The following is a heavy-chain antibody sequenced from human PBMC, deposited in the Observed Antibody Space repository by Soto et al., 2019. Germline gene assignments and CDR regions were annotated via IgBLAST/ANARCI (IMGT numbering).Heavy chain of an antibody. CDR2: ISYSGST. CDR3: ARGGIPPSGYGIAYAMDV. CDR1: GVSIGGSRYY. D-gene: IGHD1-26*01. J-gene: IGHJ6*02. Sequence: SETLSLTCTVSGVSIGGSRYYWGWIRQPPGRGLEWIGNISYSGSTYYTPALKSLVTLSVDTSKNQFSLNLNSVTAADTAVYYCARGGIPPSGYGIAYAMDVWGQGTTVTVSS. V-gene: IGHV4-39*01.